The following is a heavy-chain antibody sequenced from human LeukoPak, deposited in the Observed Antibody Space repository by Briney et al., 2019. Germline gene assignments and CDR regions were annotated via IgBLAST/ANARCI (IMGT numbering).Heavy chain of an antibody. J-gene: IGHJ4*02. CDR2: ISLSGVT. Sequence: SETLSLTCGVSGGSISSTNWWSWVRQPPGQGLEWIGEISLSGVTNYNPSLKSRVTMSLDRSKNHLSLTLTSVTAADTAVYYCARGRLWTWDYWGQGSLVTVSS. CDR1: GGSISSTNW. D-gene: IGHD5-18*01. CDR3: ARGRLWTWDY. V-gene: IGHV4-4*02.